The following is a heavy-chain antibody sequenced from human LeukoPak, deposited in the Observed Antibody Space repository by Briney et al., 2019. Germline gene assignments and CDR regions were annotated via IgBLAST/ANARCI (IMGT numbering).Heavy chain of an antibody. D-gene: IGHD2-2*01. CDR1: GFTFSSYA. J-gene: IGHJ4*02. Sequence: PGGSLRLSCAASGFTFSSYAMSWVRQAPGKGLEWVSAISGSGGSTYYADSVKGRFTISRDNSKNTLYLQMNSLRAEDTAVYYCAKDFFYCSSTSCHPNTDYWGQGTLVTVSS. CDR3: AKDFFYCSSTSCHPNTDY. CDR2: ISGSGGST. V-gene: IGHV3-23*01.